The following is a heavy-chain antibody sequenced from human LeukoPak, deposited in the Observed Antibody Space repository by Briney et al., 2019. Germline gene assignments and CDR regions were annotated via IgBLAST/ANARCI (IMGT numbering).Heavy chain of an antibody. J-gene: IGHJ5*02. D-gene: IGHD3-22*01. CDR1: GFTFSSYA. Sequence: PGGSLRLSCAASGFTFSSYAMSWVRQAPGKGLEWVSAISGSGGSTYYADSVKGRFTISRDNSKNTLYLQMNSLRAEDTAVYYCAKDLAGSGYYYDSSGSWGQGTLVTVSS. CDR2: ISGSGGST. V-gene: IGHV3-23*01. CDR3: AKDLAGSGYYYDSSGS.